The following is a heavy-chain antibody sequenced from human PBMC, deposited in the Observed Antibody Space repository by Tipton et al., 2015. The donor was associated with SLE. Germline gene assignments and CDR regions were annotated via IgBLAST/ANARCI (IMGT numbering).Heavy chain of an antibody. CDR1: GDFISDSSFH. D-gene: IGHD3-16*01. CDR3: ARHYGGGSLAY. CDR2: ISSSGRD. Sequence: TLSLTCSVSGDFISDSSFHWGWIHQPPGKGLEWIGSISSSGRDYYSPSLRSRVTISGDTSKNQFSLNLSSVTAADTAMYYCARHYGGGSLAYWGQGTLVTVSS. J-gene: IGHJ4*02. V-gene: IGHV4-39*07.